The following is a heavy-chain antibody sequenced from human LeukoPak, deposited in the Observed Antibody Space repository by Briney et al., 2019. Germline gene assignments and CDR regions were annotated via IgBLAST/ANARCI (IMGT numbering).Heavy chain of an antibody. CDR2: IKQGGSDK. D-gene: IGHD2-2*02. J-gene: IGHJ6*03. CDR1: GFTFSDYW. V-gene: IGHV3-7*01. Sequence: GESLRLSCVASGFTFSDYWMTWVREAPGKGLEGVANIKQGGSDKKYVDSVKGRFTISKDNAKNSLYLQMDSLRDEDTAVYYCATGRNGVVPAPILGVGPWYNYHYMYVWGKGTTVSVSS. CDR3: ATGRNGVVPAPILGVGPWYNYHYMYV.